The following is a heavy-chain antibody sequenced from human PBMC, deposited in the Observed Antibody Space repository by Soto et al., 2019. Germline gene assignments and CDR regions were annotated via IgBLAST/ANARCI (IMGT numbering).Heavy chain of an antibody. CDR3: ARDGGYCISTSCYGGYYYGMDV. CDR1: GGTFSSYA. D-gene: IGHD2-2*01. J-gene: IGHJ6*02. CDR2: IIPIFGTA. V-gene: IGHV1-69*12. Sequence: QVQLVQSGAEVKKPGSSVKVSCKASGGTFSSYAISWVRQAPGQGLEWMGGIIPIFGTANYAQKFQGRVTITADESTRTAYMELSSLRSEDTAVYYCARDGGYCISTSCYGGYYYGMDVWGQGTTVTVSS.